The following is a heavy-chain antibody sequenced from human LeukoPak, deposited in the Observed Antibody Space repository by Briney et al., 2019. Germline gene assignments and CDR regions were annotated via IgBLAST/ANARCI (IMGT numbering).Heavy chain of an antibody. CDR2: ISNDGSII. CDR3: AKAYGDYYFDY. CDR1: GFMFSDYG. J-gene: IGHJ4*02. D-gene: IGHD4-17*01. Sequence: PGRSLRLSCAAPGFMFSDYGMHWVRQAPGKGLEWVAVISNDGSIIYYADSVKGRFTISRDNSKNTLYLQMNSLRAEDTAVYYCAKAYGDYYFDYWGQGTLVTVSS. V-gene: IGHV3-30*18.